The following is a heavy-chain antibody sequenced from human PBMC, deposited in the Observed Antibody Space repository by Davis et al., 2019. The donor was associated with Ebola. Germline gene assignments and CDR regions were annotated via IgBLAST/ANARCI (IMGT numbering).Heavy chain of an antibody. CDR1: GFTFSSYG. Sequence: GESLKISCAASGFTFSSYGMHWVRQAPGKGLEWVGFVRSKAYGGKPAYAASVKGRFTISRDDSKAIAYLKMDSLKTEDTAVYYCSRDLKQPPPSYYYGMDVWGQGTTVTVSS. CDR2: VRSKAYGGKP. CDR3: SRDLKQPPPSYYYGMDV. J-gene: IGHJ6*02. V-gene: IGHV3-49*04.